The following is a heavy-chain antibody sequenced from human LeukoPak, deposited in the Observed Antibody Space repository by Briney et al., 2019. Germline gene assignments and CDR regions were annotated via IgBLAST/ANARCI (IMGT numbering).Heavy chain of an antibody. CDR2: INHSGST. D-gene: IGHD6-6*01. CDR1: GGSFSGYY. CDR3: ARVGVSSIAARPPHFDY. J-gene: IGHJ4*02. V-gene: IGHV4-34*01. Sequence: SETLSLTCAVYGGSFSGYYSSWIRQPPGKGLEWIGEINHSGSTNYNPSLKSRVTISVDTSKNQFSLKLSSVTAADTAVYYCARVGVSSIAARPPHFDYWGQGTLVTVSS.